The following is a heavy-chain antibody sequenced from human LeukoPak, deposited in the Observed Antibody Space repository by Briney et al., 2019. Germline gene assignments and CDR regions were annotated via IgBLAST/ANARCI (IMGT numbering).Heavy chain of an antibody. Sequence: SETLSLTCAVYGGSFSGYYWSWIRQPPGKGLEWIGEINHSGSTNYNPSLESLVTISVDTSKNQFSLKLASVTAADTAIYYCAKGAGGFSYYNWFDPWGQGTLVTVSS. V-gene: IGHV4-34*01. D-gene: IGHD5-18*01. CDR1: GGSFSGYY. CDR3: AKGAGGFSYYNWFDP. CDR2: INHSGST. J-gene: IGHJ5*02.